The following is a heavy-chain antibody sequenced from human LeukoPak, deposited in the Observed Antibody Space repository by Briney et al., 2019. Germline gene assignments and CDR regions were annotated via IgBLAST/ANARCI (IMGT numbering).Heavy chain of an antibody. J-gene: IGHJ6*03. D-gene: IGHD6-19*01. CDR3: AKDTGPSGWSPRYYMDV. CDR2: ISGDGGST. V-gene: IGHV3-43*02. CDR1: GFTFDDYA. Sequence: PGGSLRLSCAASGFTFDDYAMHWVRQAPGKGLEWVSLISGDGGSTYYADSVKGRFTISRDNSKNSLYLQMNSLRTEDTALYYCAKDTGPSGWSPRYYMDVWGKGTTVTVSS.